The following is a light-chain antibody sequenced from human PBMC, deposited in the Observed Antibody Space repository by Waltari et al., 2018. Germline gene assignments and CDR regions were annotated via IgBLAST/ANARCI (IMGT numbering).Light chain of an antibody. Sequence: DIVMTQSPDSLTVSPGERATINCRSSQSVSDHVNNKNYLAWYRQKAGQPPKLLISWASTREFGVPDRLSGSGSGTEFTLTISSLQPEDVAVYYCQKYYNTPPTFGQGTKVEIK. V-gene: IGKV4-1*01. CDR3: QKYYNTPPT. CDR2: WAS. CDR1: QSVSDHVNNKNY. J-gene: IGKJ1*01.